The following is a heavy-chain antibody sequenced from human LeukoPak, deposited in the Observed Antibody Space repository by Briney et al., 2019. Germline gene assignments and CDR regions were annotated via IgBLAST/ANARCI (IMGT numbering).Heavy chain of an antibody. Sequence: GGSLRLSCAASGLTFSSYWMHWVRQAPGKGLVWVSRINSDGSSTSYADSVKGRFTISRDNAQNSVYLQMSSLRAEDTAIYYCARDIRKRGYYAFWSGYYKGSPIYYGMDVWGQGTAVTVSS. CDR3: ARDIRKRGYYAFWSGYYKGSPIYYGMDV. CDR1: GLTFSSYW. J-gene: IGHJ6*02. D-gene: IGHD3-3*01. CDR2: INSDGSST. V-gene: IGHV3-74*01.